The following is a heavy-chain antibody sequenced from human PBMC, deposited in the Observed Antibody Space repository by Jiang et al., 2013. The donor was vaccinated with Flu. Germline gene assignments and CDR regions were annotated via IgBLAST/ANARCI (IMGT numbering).Heavy chain of an antibody. D-gene: IGHD5-12*01. CDR1: GHTLSELS. V-gene: IGHV1-24*01. CDR3: ARARYSYGRYYFDF. J-gene: IGHJ4*02. Sequence: GAEVKKPGASVQVSCKVSGHTLSELSIHWVRRAPGKGLEWMGGFDSEDGETLYKEGFHGRVSMTEDTSTDTAYLDLRSLRSEDTAVYYCARARYSYGRYYFDFWGQGTLVTVSS. CDR2: FDSEDGET.